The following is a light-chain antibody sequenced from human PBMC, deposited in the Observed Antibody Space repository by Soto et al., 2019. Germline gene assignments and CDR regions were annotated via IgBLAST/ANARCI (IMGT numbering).Light chain of an antibody. Sequence: DVVMTQTPLSSPVTLGQPASFSCRSSESLLHTDGNTYLNWLQQRPGQPPRLLIYNASYRFSGVPDRFSGRGAGTDFTLKISRVEPEDVGTYYCMQATKYPPYTFGQGTNLEIE. CDR1: ESLLHTDGNTY. CDR3: MQATKYPPYT. J-gene: IGKJ2*01. CDR2: NAS. V-gene: IGKV2-24*01.